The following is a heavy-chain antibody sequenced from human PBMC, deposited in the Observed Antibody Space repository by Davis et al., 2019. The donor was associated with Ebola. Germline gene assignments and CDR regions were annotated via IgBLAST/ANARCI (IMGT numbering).Heavy chain of an antibody. D-gene: IGHD3-22*01. CDR3: ATGTGYYYNY. J-gene: IGHJ4*01. CDR2: IKGDGIST. V-gene: IGHV3-74*01. Sequence: PGGSLRLSCVASGFTFSTHWMHWVRQAPGKGLVWVSRIKGDGISTTYADSVRGRFTISRDNAKNTVYLQMNSLRVEDTAVYYCATGTGYYYNYWGQGTLVTVSS. CDR1: GFTFSTHW.